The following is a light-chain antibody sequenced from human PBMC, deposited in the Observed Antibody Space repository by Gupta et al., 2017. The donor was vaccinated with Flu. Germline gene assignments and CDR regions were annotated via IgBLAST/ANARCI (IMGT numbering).Light chain of an antibody. J-gene: IGLJ3*02. CDR1: SSNIGTHT. Sequence: QSVLTQPPSASGTPGQRVTISCSGSSSNIGTHTVSWFQQLPGTAPKLLIYSTNHRPSGVPDRFSGSKSGSSASLAISGLLSEDEADYYCAAWDNSLSGLWVFGGGTKLTVL. CDR2: STN. V-gene: IGLV1-44*01. CDR3: AAWDNSLSGLWV.